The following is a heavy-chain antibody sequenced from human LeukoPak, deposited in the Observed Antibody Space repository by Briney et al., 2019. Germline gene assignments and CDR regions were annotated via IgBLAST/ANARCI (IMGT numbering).Heavy chain of an antibody. J-gene: IGHJ6*03. Sequence: GGSLRLSCVASGFTFSSYAMSWVRQAPGRGLEWVSSISGNGATTYYADSVKGRFSISRDNSKKTAFLQMNSLRAEDTAVYYAVANMYKYMDVWGKGTTVTVSS. CDR2: ISGNGATT. V-gene: IGHV3-23*01. CDR3: VANMYKYMDV. CDR1: GFTFSSYA. D-gene: IGHD1-1*01.